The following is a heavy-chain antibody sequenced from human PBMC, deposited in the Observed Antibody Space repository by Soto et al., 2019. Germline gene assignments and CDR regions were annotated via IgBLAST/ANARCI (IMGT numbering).Heavy chain of an antibody. CDR3: ARIREYYDSSGYYYDGSHFDY. CDR1: GFSLSTSGMC. CDR2: IDWDDDK. J-gene: IGHJ4*02. V-gene: IGHV2-70*01. D-gene: IGHD3-22*01. Sequence: SGPTLVNPTQTLTLTCTFSGFSLSTSGMCVSWIRQPPGKALEWLALIDWDDDKYYSTSLKTRLTISKDTSKNQVVLTMTNMDPVDTATYYCARIREYYDSSGYYYDGSHFDYWGQGTLVTAPQ.